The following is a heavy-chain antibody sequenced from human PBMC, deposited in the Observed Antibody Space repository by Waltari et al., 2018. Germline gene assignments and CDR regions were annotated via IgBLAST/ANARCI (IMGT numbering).Heavy chain of an antibody. D-gene: IGHD3-22*01. CDR2: INSGSTTI. CDR3: VRDPYHDPSGYPGY. Sequence: EVQLVESGGGLVQPGGSLRLACEARGFTFSGYSVNWVRKAPGKGPEWISYINSGSTTISYADSVRGRFTISRDNAKSFLYLDLFSLRAEDTAVYYCVRDPYHDPSGYPGYWGQGTLVTVSS. V-gene: IGHV3-48*01. CDR1: GFTFSGYS. J-gene: IGHJ4*02.